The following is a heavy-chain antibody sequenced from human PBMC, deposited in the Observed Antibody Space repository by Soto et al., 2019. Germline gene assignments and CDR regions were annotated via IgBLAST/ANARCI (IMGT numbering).Heavy chain of an antibody. V-gene: IGHV3-7*01. D-gene: IGHD5-12*01. CDR3: ARDPNIVATMGSIYYYYGMDV. CDR1: GFTFSSYG. J-gene: IGHJ6*02. Sequence: PGGSPRLSCAASGFTFSSYGMHWVRQAPGKGLEWVANIKQDGSEKYYVDSVKGRFTISRDNAKNSLYLQMNSLRAEDTAVYYCARDPNIVATMGSIYYYYGMDVWGQGTTVTVSS. CDR2: IKQDGSEK.